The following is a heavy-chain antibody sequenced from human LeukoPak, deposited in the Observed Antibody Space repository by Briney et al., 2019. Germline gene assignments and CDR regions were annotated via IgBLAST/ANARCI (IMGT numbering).Heavy chain of an antibody. J-gene: IGHJ6*02. D-gene: IGHD3-3*01. V-gene: IGHV1-18*01. CDR1: GYTFTSYG. CDR3: ARDKGFWSGSPYYYYGMDV. Sequence: ASVKVSCKASGYTFTSYGISWVRQAPGQGLEWMGWISAYNGNTNYAQKLQGRVTMTTDTSTSTAYMELRSLRSDDTAVYYCARDKGFWSGSPYYYYGMDVWGQGTTVTVSS. CDR2: ISAYNGNT.